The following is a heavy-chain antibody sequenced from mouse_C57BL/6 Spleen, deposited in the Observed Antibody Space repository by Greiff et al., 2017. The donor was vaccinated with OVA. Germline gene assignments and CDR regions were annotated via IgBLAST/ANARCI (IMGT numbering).Heavy chain of an antibody. J-gene: IGHJ4*01. D-gene: IGHD2-1*01. Sequence: VQLKESGPELVKPGASVKISCKASGYSFTGYYMNWVKQSPEKSLEWIGEINPSTGGTTYNQKFKAKATLTVDKSSSTAYMQLKSLTSEDSAVDYCAGGGLLWDAMDDWGQRPSVTVSS. CDR2: INPSTGGT. CDR1: GYSFTGYY. CDR3: AGGGLLWDAMDD. V-gene: IGHV1-42*01.